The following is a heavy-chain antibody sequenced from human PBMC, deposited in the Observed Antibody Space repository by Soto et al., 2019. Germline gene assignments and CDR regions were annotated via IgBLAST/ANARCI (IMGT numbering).Heavy chain of an antibody. D-gene: IGHD2-15*01. Sequence: QVQLVESGGGVVQPGTSLRLSWAASGFTFSNYGMHWFRQAQGKGLEWVAAISQNGSNKYYADSVEGRFTISRDNSKNTIYMQMNGRRADDTAVYYCAKGRDRYCSGGTCHYFGYWGQGTLVTVSS. CDR2: ISQNGSNK. J-gene: IGHJ4*02. V-gene: IGHV3-30*18. CDR1: GFTFSNYG. CDR3: AKGRDRYCSGGTCHYFGY.